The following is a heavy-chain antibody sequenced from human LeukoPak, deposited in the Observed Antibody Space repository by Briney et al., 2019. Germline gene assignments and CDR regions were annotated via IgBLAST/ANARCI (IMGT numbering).Heavy chain of an antibody. J-gene: IGHJ4*02. V-gene: IGHV3-53*01. CDR2: IYSGGST. D-gene: IGHD6-19*01. CDR3: ARGRYSSGWKGVELYYFDY. Sequence: PGGSLRLSCAASGFTVSSNYMSWVRQAPGKGLEWVSIIYSGGSTYYADSVKGRFTISRDNSKNTLYLQMNSLRAEDTAVYYCARGRYSSGWKGVELYYFDYWGQGTLVTVSS. CDR1: GFTVSSNY.